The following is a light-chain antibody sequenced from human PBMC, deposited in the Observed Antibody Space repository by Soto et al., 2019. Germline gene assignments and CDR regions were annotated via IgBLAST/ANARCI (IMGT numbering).Light chain of an antibody. CDR2: DAS. V-gene: IGKV1-5*01. Sequence: DIQMTQSPSTLSASVGDRVTITCRASQSLNNWLAWYQQRPGKAPKLLIYDASTLERGVPSRFSGTGSGTEFTLTISSLQPEDFATYYCLQDYNYSWTFGQGTKVDIK. CDR3: LQDYNYSWT. CDR1: QSLNNW. J-gene: IGKJ1*01.